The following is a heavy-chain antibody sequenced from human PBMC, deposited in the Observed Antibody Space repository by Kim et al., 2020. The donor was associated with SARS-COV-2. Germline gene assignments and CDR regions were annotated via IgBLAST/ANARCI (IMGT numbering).Heavy chain of an antibody. CDR2: ISGSGGST. CDR1: GFTFSSYA. D-gene: IGHD6-19*01. J-gene: IGHJ4*02. V-gene: IGHV3-23*01. CDR3: AKVAFIGDSASVAGTDY. Sequence: GGSLRLSCAASGFTFSSYAMSWVRQAPGKGLEWVSAISGSGGSTYYADSVKGRFTISRDNSKNTLYLQMNSLRAEDTAVYYCAKVAFIGDSASVAGTDYWGQGTLVTVSS.